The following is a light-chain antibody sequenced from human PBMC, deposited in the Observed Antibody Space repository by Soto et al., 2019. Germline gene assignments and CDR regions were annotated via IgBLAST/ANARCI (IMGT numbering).Light chain of an antibody. Sequence: EIVLTQSPATLSLSPGERATLSCSASESVSSYVGWYQQKPGQAPRLLIYDASNRATGIPAGFSGSGSGTDFTLTISSLEPEECAVDYCQQRASRSLTFGGGTNVQIK. CDR3: QQRASRSLT. V-gene: IGKV3-11*01. J-gene: IGKJ4*01. CDR2: DAS. CDR1: ESVSSY.